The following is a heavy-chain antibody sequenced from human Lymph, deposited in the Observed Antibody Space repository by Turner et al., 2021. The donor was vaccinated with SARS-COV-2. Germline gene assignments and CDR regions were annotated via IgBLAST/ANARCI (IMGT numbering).Heavy chain of an antibody. D-gene: IGHD2-21*02. V-gene: IGHV3-21*01. Sequence: EVQLVESGGGLVQPGGSLRLSCAASGFTFSSYSMNWVRQAPGKGLEWVSSITLTSSYIYYADSVKGRFTISRDNAKNSLYLQMNSLRAEDTAVYYCARGPPDFPYYFDYWGQGTLVTVSS. CDR3: ARGPPDFPYYFDY. CDR1: GFTFSSYS. CDR2: ITLTSSYI. J-gene: IGHJ4*02.